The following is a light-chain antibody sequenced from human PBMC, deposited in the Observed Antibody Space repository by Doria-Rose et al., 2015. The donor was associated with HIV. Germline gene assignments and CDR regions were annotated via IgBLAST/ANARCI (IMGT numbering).Light chain of an antibody. V-gene: IGKV3-11*01. CDR1: QSVSSS. Sequence: PGERATLSCRASQSVSSSLAWYQQKPGQAPRLLIYDASNRATGIPARFSGSGSGTDFTLTISSLEPEDFAVYFCQQRSNWPPIFTFGPGTKVGI. CDR2: DAS. J-gene: IGKJ3*01. CDR3: QQRSNWPPIFT.